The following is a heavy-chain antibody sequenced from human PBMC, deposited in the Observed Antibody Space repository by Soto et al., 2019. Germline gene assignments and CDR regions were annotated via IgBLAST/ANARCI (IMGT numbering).Heavy chain of an antibody. V-gene: IGHV4-34*01. CDR2: ISHSGNT. J-gene: IGHJ4*02. Sequence: PSETLSLTCAVSGGSFSGNYWTWIRQPPGKGLEWIGEISHSGNTNYNPSLKSRVTISVDTSKNQFSLNLSSVTAADTAVYYCARGLISGSHYSGGWYYFDSWGQGTQVTVSS. CDR1: GGSFSGNY. D-gene: IGHD1-26*01. CDR3: ARGLISGSHYSGGWYYFDS.